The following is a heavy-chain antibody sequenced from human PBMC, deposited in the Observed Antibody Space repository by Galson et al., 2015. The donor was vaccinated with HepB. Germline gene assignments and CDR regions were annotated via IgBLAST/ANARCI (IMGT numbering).Heavy chain of an antibody. CDR2: IKEDGSEI. V-gene: IGHV3-7*03. Sequence: SLRLSCAASGFTFRSYWMNWVRQAPGKGLEWVANIKEDGSEIYYVDSVKGRFTVSRDNAENSLYLQMDSLRAEDTAVYYCARAVWEYYDINIYRPGAFDYWGQGTLVTVSS. CDR1: GFTFRSYW. CDR3: ARAVWEYYDINIYRPGAFDY. D-gene: IGHD3-9*01. J-gene: IGHJ4*02.